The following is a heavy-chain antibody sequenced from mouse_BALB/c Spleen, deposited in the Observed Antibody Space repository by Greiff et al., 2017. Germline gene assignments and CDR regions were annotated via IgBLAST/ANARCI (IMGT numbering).Heavy chain of an antibody. D-gene: IGHD4-1*01. CDR3: ARQGRKDLGRFAY. V-gene: IGHV5-6*01. CDR1: GFTFSSYG. Sequence: EVQGVESGGDLVKPGGSLKLSCAASGFTFSSYGMSWVRQTPDKRLEWVATISSGGSYTYYPDSVKGRFTISRDNAKNTLYLQMSSLKSEDTAMYYCARQGRKDLGRFAYWGQGTLVTVSA. CDR2: ISSGGSYT. J-gene: IGHJ3*01.